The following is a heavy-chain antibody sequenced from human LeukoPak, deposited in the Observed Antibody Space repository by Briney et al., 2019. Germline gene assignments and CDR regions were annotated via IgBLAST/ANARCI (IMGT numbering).Heavy chain of an antibody. CDR1: GXTVSSNY. J-gene: IGHJ4*02. V-gene: IGHV3-53*01. Sequence: PGGSLRLSCAASGXTVSSNYMNWVRQAPGKGLEWVSVITSGGNTYYADSVKGRFTTSRDNSKNTLYVQMNSLRAEDTAIYYCARGRGYRDYDRPLDYWGQGTLVTVSS. CDR3: ARGRGYRDYDRPLDY. CDR2: ITSGGNT. D-gene: IGHD5-12*01.